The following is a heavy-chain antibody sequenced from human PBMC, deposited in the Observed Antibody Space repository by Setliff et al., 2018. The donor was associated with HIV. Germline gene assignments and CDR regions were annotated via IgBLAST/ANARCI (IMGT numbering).Heavy chain of an antibody. CDR1: GGSINSTSYD. CDR2: IYHTGSS. D-gene: IGHD3-22*01. J-gene: IGHJ4*02. Sequence: SETLSLTCTVSGGSINSTSYDWGWIRQPPGNGLEWIGHIYHTGSSYYNPSLNDRATISLDTSKNQFSLKLNSVTAADTAVYYRARDVLDLVISVYGFWGQGIPVTAPQ. V-gene: IGHV4-39*07. CDR3: ARDVLDLVISVYGF.